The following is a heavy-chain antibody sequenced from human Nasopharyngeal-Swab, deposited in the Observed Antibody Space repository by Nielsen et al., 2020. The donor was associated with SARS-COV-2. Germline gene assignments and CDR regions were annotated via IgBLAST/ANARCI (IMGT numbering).Heavy chain of an antibody. V-gene: IGHV3-23*01. CDR3: AKDLGLGSWYYAY. Sequence: GESLKIACAASGFTFSSYAMSWVRQAPGKGLEWVSAISGSGGSTYYADSVKGRFTISRDNCKNTLYLQMNSLRAEDTAVYYCAKDLGLGSWYYAYWGQGTLVTVSS. J-gene: IGHJ4*02. CDR2: ISGSGGST. D-gene: IGHD6-13*01. CDR1: GFTFSSYA.